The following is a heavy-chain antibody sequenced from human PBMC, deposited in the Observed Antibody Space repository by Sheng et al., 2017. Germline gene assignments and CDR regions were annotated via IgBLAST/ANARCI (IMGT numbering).Heavy chain of an antibody. J-gene: IGHJ4*02. CDR1: GGTFSSYT. Sequence: QVQLVQSGAEVKKPGSSVKVSCKASGGTFSSYTISWVRQAPGQGLEWMGRIIPILGIANYAQKFQGRVTITADKSTSTAYMELSSLRSEDTAVYYCARGAGYCSSTSCRGDFDYWGQGTLVTVSS. V-gene: IGHV1-69*02. CDR3: ARGAGYCSSTSCRGDFDY. CDR2: IIPILGIA. D-gene: IGHD2-2*01.